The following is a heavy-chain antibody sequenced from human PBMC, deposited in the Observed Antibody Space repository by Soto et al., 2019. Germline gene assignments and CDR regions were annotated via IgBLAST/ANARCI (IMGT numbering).Heavy chain of an antibody. CDR3: ARANRRYDFWSGYYTPYYYYGMEV. CDR2: MNPNSGNT. D-gene: IGHD3-3*01. CDR1: GYTFTIYD. Sequence: AVKVSGKASGYTFTIYDINCVRQATGHGLDCIGWMNPNSGNTGYAQKFQGRVTMTRNTSISTAYMELSSLRSEDTAVYSCARANRRYDFWSGYYTPYYYYGMEVWGQGTTVTVS. V-gene: IGHV1-8*01. J-gene: IGHJ6*02.